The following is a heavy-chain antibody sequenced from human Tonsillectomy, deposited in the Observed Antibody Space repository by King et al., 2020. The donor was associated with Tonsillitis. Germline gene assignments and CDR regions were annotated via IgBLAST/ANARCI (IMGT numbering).Heavy chain of an antibody. V-gene: IGHV4-59*01. CDR2: INYSGST. J-gene: IGHJ5*02. Sequence: VQLQESGPGLVKPSETLSLTCTVSGGSISSYYWSWIRQPPGKGLEWIGYINYSGSTNYNPSLKSRVTISVDTSKNQFSLKLSSVTAADTAVYYCAKHSGSWVVYLFDPWGQGTLVTVSS. D-gene: IGHD1-26*01. CDR3: AKHSGSWVVYLFDP. CDR1: GGSISSYY.